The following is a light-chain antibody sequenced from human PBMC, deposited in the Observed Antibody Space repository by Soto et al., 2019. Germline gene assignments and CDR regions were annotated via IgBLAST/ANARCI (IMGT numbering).Light chain of an antibody. J-gene: IGKJ1*01. CDR3: QQYNNWRT. CDR1: QSVSNN. V-gene: IGKV3-15*01. Sequence: EILMTRSPATLSVSPGDRATLSCRASQSVSNNLAWYQQRPGQAPRLLIYGASTRATGIPARFSGSGSGTEFTLTISSLQSEDFAVYYCQQYNNWRTFAQGTKV. CDR2: GAS.